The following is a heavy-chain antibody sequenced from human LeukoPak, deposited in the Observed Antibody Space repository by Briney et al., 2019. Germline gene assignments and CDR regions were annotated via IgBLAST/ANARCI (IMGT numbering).Heavy chain of an antibody. CDR2: INSDGNST. J-gene: IGHJ4*02. CDR3: ARATVTTFPQDY. CDR1: GFTFSSYW. D-gene: IGHD4-17*01. Sequence: GGSLRLSCAASGFTFSSYWMHWVRQAPGKGLVRVSRINSDGNSTNYADSVKGRFTISRDNAKNTLYLQMNSLRAEDTAVYYCARATVTTFPQDYWGQGTLVTVSS. V-gene: IGHV3-74*01.